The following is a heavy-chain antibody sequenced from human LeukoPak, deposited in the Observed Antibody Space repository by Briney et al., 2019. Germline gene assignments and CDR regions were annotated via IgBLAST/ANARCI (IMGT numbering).Heavy chain of an antibody. CDR2: INPNSGGT. V-gene: IGHV1-2*02. Sequence: ASVKVSCKASGYTFTGYFMHWVRQAPGQGLEWMGWINPNSGGTNYAQKFQGRVTLTRDTSISTAYMELSSLRSDDTAVYYCARGWGDDFWSYDPNYFDYWGQGTLVTVSS. D-gene: IGHD3-3*01. CDR3: ARGWGDDFWSYDPNYFDY. J-gene: IGHJ4*02. CDR1: GYTFTGYF.